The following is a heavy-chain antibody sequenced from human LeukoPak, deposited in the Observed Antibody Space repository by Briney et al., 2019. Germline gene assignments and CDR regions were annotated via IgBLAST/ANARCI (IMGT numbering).Heavy chain of an antibody. J-gene: IGHJ1*01. V-gene: IGHV3-30-3*01. CDR3: ARSPSGDYYDSSGYS. D-gene: IGHD3-22*01. CDR1: GFTFSSYA. Sequence: GGSLRLSCAASGFTFSSYAMHWVRQASGKGLEWVAVISYDGSNKYYADSVKGRFTISRDNSKNTLYLQMNSLRAEDTAVYYCARSPSGDYYDSSGYSWGQGTLVTVSS. CDR2: ISYDGSNK.